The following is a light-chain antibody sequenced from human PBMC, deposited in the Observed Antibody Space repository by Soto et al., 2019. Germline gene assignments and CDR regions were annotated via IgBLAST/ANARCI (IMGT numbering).Light chain of an antibody. Sequence: QSVLTQPASVSGSPGQSVAISCTGTSSDVAAYNFVSWYQQHPGKAPKLMVFDVSNRPSGVSDRFSGSKSGNTASLTISGLQAEDETDYYCSSITSGGNYVFGTGTKVTVL. CDR3: SSITSGGNYV. V-gene: IGLV2-14*01. CDR1: SSDVAAYNF. J-gene: IGLJ1*01. CDR2: DVS.